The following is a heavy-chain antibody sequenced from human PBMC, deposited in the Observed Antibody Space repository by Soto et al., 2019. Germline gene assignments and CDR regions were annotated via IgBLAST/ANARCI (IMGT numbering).Heavy chain of an antibody. CDR2: IYPDNSNT. Sequence: PGESLKISCKGSGYSFTSYWIGWVRQMPGKGLEWMGIIYPDNSNTRYSPSFQGQVTISVDKSISTAYLQWNSLKASDTAIYYCAREGVPAAIGGYGTDVWGQGTTVTVSS. V-gene: IGHV5-51*01. J-gene: IGHJ6*02. CDR3: AREGVPAAIGGYGTDV. D-gene: IGHD2-2*01. CDR1: GYSFTSYW.